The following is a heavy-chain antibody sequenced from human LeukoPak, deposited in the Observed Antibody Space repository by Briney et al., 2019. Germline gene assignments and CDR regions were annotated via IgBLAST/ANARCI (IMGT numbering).Heavy chain of an antibody. D-gene: IGHD3-3*01. Sequence: SETLSLTCAVPGGSTSSGGYSWSWIRQPPGKGLEWIGYIYHSGSTYYNPSLKSRVTISVDRSKNQFSLKLSSVTAADTAVYYCARAPVLRFLEWLFFDYWGQGTLVTVSS. V-gene: IGHV4-30-2*01. CDR1: GGSTSSGGYS. CDR2: IYHSGST. J-gene: IGHJ4*02. CDR3: ARAPVLRFLEWLFFDY.